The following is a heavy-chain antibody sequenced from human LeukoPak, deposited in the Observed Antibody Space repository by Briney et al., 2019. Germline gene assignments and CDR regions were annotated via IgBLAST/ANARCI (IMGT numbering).Heavy chain of an antibody. V-gene: IGHV4-34*01. Sequence: SETLSLTCAVYGGSFSGYYWSWIRQLPGKGLERIGEINHSGSTNYNPSLKSRVTISVDTSKNQFSLKLSSVTAADTAVYYCARVSVARSSWTRKGWFDPWGQGTLVTVSS. D-gene: IGHD6-13*01. CDR1: GGSFSGYY. CDR3: ARVSVARSSWTRKGWFDP. CDR2: INHSGST. J-gene: IGHJ5*02.